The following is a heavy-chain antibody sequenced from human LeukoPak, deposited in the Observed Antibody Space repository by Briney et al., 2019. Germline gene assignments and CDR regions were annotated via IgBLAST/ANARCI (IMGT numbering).Heavy chain of an antibody. CDR1: GFTFSSYW. V-gene: IGHV3-74*01. J-gene: IGHJ6*03. CDR2: INSDGSST. D-gene: IGHD3-3*01. Sequence: PGGSLRLSCAASGFTFSSYWMHWVRQAPGKGLVWVSRINSDGSSTSYADSVKGRFTISRDNAKNTLYLQMNSLRAEDTAMYYCARGSYYDFWSGYLTYYMDVWGKGTTVTVSS. CDR3: ARGSYYDFWSGYLTYYMDV.